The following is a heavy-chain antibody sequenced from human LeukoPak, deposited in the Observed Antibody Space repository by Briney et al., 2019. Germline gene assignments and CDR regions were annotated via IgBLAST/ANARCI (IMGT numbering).Heavy chain of an antibody. Sequence: GGSLRLSCAASGFTFDDYALHWVRQPPGNGLDGVSGISWNSGSIGYADSVKGRFTISRDNAKNSLYLQMNSLRAEDTALYYCAEDVGIAAAGYFDYWGQGTLVTVSS. D-gene: IGHD6-13*01. CDR3: AEDVGIAAAGYFDY. CDR1: GFTFDDYA. V-gene: IGHV3-9*01. J-gene: IGHJ4*02. CDR2: ISWNSGSI.